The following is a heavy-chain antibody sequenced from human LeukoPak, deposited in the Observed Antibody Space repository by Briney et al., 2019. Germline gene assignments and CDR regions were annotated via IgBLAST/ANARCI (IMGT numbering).Heavy chain of an antibody. CDR1: GYTFTSYG. CDR3: ARLRYYYDSSGPAPFDC. CDR2: ISAYNGNT. J-gene: IGHJ4*02. D-gene: IGHD3-22*01. V-gene: IGHV1-18*01. Sequence: ASVKVSCKASGYTFTSYGISWVRQAPGQGLEWMGWISAYNGNTNYAQKLQGRVTMTTDTSTSTAYMELRSLRSDDTAVYYCARLRYYYDSSGPAPFDCWGQGTLVTVSS.